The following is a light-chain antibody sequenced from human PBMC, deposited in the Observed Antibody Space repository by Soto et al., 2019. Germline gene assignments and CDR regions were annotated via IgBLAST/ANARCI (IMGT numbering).Light chain of an antibody. CDR3: QQFGSSPPWT. J-gene: IGKJ1*01. Sequence: EIVLTQSPGTLSLSPGERATLSCRASQSVSSNYLVWYQQKPGQPPRLLIYGASSRATGIPDRFSGSGSGTDFTLTISRLEPEDFALYYCQQFGSSPPWTF. CDR1: QSVSSNY. CDR2: GAS. V-gene: IGKV3-20*01.